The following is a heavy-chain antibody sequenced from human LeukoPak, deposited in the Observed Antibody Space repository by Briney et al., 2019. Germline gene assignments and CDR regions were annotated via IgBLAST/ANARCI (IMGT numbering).Heavy chain of an antibody. D-gene: IGHD3-9*01. CDR1: GFTVSSNY. CDR3: GRGPYFSPGAFDI. Sequence: PGGSLRLSCAASGFTVSSNYMSWVRQAPGKGLEWVSVMYSGGSTYYADSVRGRFTISRDRSKNKLYLQMNSLRAEDPAVYYCGRGPYFSPGAFDIWGQGTMVTVSS. V-gene: IGHV3-53*01. J-gene: IGHJ3*02. CDR2: MYSGGST.